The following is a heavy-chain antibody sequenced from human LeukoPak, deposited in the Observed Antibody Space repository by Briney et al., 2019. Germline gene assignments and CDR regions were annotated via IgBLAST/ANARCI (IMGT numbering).Heavy chain of an antibody. CDR1: GFTFSSYS. J-gene: IGHJ4*02. V-gene: IGHV3-30*04. CDR3: ARDHQVSYFDL. CDR2: ISDDGSNE. Sequence: GGSLRLSCAASGFTFSSYSMHWVRQAPGKGLEWMALISDDGSNEQFADSVKGRFTVSRDSSKNTVYLQMNSLRAEDTAMYYCARDHQVSYFDLWGQGTLVTVSS. D-gene: IGHD6-6*01.